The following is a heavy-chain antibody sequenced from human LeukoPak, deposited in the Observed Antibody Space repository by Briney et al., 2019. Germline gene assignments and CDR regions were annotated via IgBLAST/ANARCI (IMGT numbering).Heavy chain of an antibody. V-gene: IGHV4-59*08. J-gene: IGHJ4*02. Sequence: SETLSLTCTVSGGSISSYYWSWIRQPPGKGLEWIGYIYYSGSTNYNPSLKSRVTISVDTSKNQFSLKLSSVTAADTAVYYCARGLTMVRGVVTYDYWGQGTLVTVSS. CDR2: IYYSGST. D-gene: IGHD3-10*01. CDR1: GGSISSYY. CDR3: ARGLTMVRGVVTYDY.